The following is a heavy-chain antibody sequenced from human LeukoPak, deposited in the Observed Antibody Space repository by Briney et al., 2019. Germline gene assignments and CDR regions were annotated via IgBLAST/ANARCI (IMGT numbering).Heavy chain of an antibody. CDR3: AKRIPSQNPHYFDY. CDR2: ISYDGSNK. Sequence: GGSLRLSCAASGFTFSSYAMHWVRQAPGKGLEWVAVISYDGSNKYYADSVKSRFTISRDNSKNTLYLQMNSLRAEDTAFYYCAKRIPSQNPHYFDYWGQGTLVTVSS. D-gene: IGHD2-21*01. J-gene: IGHJ4*02. V-gene: IGHV3-30-3*02. CDR1: GFTFSSYA.